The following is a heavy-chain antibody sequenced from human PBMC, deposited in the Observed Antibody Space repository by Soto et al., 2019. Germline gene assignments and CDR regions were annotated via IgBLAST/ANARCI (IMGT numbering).Heavy chain of an antibody. Sequence: EVQLVESGGGLVQPGGSLRLSCAASGFTFSSYWMSWVRQAPGKGLEWVANIKQDGSEKYYVDSVKGRFTISRDNAKNSLYMPTNSLRAEVTAVYYWARDVGYCMRARCFPDYYYGMDVWGQGTTVTVSS. J-gene: IGHJ6*02. D-gene: IGHD2-2*03. CDR2: IKQDGSEK. V-gene: IGHV3-7*01. CDR3: ARDVGYCMRARCFPDYYYGMDV. CDR1: GFTFSSYW.